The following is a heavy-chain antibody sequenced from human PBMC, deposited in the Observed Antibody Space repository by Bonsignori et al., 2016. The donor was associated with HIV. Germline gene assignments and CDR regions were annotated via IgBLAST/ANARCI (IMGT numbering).Heavy chain of an antibody. CDR2: ISSSSSYI. D-gene: IGHD3-22*01. CDR3: ASGGYYDSSGYYWSNYYYYMDV. Sequence: WIRQPPGKGLEWVSSISSSSSYIYYADSVKGRFTISRDNAKNSLYLQMNSLRAEDTAVYYCASGGYYDSSGYYWSNYYYYMDVWGKGTTVTVSS. J-gene: IGHJ6*03. V-gene: IGHV3-21*01.